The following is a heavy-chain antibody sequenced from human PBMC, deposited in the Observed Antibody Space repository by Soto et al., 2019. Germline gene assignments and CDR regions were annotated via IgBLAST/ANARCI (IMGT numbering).Heavy chain of an antibody. CDR3: ARDQRFLEEVGYYYYMDV. CDR1: GFTFSSYS. V-gene: IGHV3-21*01. J-gene: IGHJ6*03. D-gene: IGHD3-3*01. CDR2: ISSSSSYI. Sequence: GGSLRLSCAASGFTFSSYSMNWVRQAPGKGLEWVSSISSSSSYIYYADSVKGRFTISRDNAKNSLYLQMNSLRAEDTAVYYCARDQRFLEEVGYYYYMDVWGKGTTVTVSS.